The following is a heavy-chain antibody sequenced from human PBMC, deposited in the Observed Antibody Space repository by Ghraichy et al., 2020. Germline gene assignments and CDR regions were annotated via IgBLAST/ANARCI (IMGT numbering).Heavy chain of an antibody. CDR3: VKAYSAAFYYDTSGFDY. D-gene: IGHD3-22*01. V-gene: IGHV3-23*01. CDR2: ISGSADIL. J-gene: IGHJ4*02. CDR1: GFSFTSYA. Sequence: GGSLRLSCAASGFSFTSYAMSWVRQGPGMGLEWVSTISGSADILHYADSVQGRFLISRDNSRNTVYLHMNSLRAEDSAVYYCVKAYSAAFYYDTSGFDYWGLGSLVTVSS.